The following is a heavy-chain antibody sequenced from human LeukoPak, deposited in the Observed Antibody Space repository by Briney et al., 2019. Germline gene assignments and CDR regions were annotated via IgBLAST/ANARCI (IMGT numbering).Heavy chain of an antibody. V-gene: IGHV1-18*01. CDR2: ISAYNGNT. J-gene: IGHJ4*02. Sequence: ASVKVSCRASGYTFTNYGISWVRQAPGQGLEWMGWISAYNGNTNYAQKPQGRVTMTTDTSTSTAYMDLRSLRSDDTAVYYCARAGCRDSSWCPDYWGQGTLVTVSS. CDR3: ARAGCRDSSWCPDY. D-gene: IGHD6-13*01. CDR1: GYTFTNYG.